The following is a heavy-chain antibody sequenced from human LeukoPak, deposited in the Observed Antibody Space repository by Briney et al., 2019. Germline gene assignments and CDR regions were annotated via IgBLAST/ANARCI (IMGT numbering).Heavy chain of an antibody. CDR2: IYHSGST. CDR3: AREGDQDIVVVPAALGAFDI. J-gene: IGHJ3*02. V-gene: IGHV4-30-2*01. Sequence: PSETLSLTCTVSGGSISSGGYYWSWIRQPPGKGLEWIGYIYHSGSTYYNPSLKSRVTISVDRSKNQFSLKLSSVTAADTAVYYCAREGDQDIVVVPAALGAFDIWGQGTMVTVSS. CDR1: GGSISSGGYY. D-gene: IGHD2-2*01.